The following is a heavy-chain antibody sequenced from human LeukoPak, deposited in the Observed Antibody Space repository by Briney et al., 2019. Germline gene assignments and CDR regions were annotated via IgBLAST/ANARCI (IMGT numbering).Heavy chain of an antibody. V-gene: IGHV1-18*01. CDR2: ISPYSGNT. Sequence: ASVKVSCKASGYTFTSYGISWVRQAPGRGLEWVGWISPYSGNTHYAQQFQGRVTMTTDTYTSTAYMELRSLTSDDTAVYYCARAAYYYGSGSYYISPSDYWGQGTLVTVSS. CDR1: GYTFTSYG. D-gene: IGHD3-10*01. J-gene: IGHJ4*02. CDR3: ARAAYYYGSGSYYISPSDY.